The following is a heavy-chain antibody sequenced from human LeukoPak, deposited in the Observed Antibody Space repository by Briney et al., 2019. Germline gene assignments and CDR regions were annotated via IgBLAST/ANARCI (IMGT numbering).Heavy chain of an antibody. J-gene: IGHJ4*02. D-gene: IGHD6-6*01. CDR2: MSSSGGTI. CDR1: GFTFSDHY. CDR3: ARRAPRSPYFDY. Sequence: GGSLRLSCAASGFTFSDHYMSWNRQAPGKGLEWVSYMSSSGGTIYYADSVKGRFTISRDNAKNSLYLQMNSLRPEDTAVYYCARRAPRSPYFDYWGQGTLVTVSS. V-gene: IGHV3-11*04.